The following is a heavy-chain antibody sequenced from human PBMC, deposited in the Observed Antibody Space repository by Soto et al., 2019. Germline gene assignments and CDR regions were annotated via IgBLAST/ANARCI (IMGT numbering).Heavy chain of an antibody. CDR1: GFTFSSYA. Sequence: GGSLRLSCAASGFTFSSYAMHWVRQAPGKGPEWVAVISYDGSNKYYADSVKGRFTISRDNSKNTLYLQMNSLRAEDTAVYYCARQDTTDAFDIWGQGTMVTVSS. CDR3: ARQDTTDAFDI. J-gene: IGHJ3*02. CDR2: ISYDGSNK. V-gene: IGHV3-30-3*01. D-gene: IGHD1-26*01.